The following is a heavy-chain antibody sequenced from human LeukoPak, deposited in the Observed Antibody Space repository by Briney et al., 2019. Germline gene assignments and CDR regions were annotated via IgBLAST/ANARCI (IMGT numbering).Heavy chain of an antibody. CDR1: GFTFSSYA. V-gene: IGHV3-23*01. CDR2: ISGSGGST. CDR3: AKDLSSGWYIFDY. Sequence: PGGSLRLSCAASGFTFSSYAMSWVRQAPGKGLEWVSAISGSGGSTYYADSVKGRFTISRDNSKNTLYLQMNSLGAEDTAVYYCAKDLSSGWYIFDYWGQGTLVTVSS. J-gene: IGHJ4*02. D-gene: IGHD6-19*01.